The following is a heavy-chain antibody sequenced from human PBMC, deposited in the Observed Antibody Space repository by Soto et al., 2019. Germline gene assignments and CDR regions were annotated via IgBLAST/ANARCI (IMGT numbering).Heavy chain of an antibody. D-gene: IGHD3-3*01. CDR2: ISYDGSNK. V-gene: IGHV3-30-3*01. Sequence: PGGSLRLSCAASGFTFSNYAMHWVRQAPGKGLEWVAVISYDGSNKYYADSVKGRFTISRDNSKNTLNLQMNSLRAEDTAVYYCARVCTIFGVVTWYYYYYYGMDVWGQGTTVTVSS. J-gene: IGHJ6*02. CDR1: GFTFSNYA. CDR3: ARVCTIFGVVTWYYYYYYGMDV.